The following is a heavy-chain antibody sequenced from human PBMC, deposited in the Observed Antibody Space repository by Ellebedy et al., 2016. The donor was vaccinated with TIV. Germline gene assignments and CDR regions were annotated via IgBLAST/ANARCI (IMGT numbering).Heavy chain of an antibody. CDR2: IYFSGTT. J-gene: IGHJ4*02. CDR3: ARSPTVDTPMATASTFDY. Sequence: SETLSLTCTVSGGSISGYYWAWIRQPPGKGLEWIGWIYFSGTTNYNLSLKSRVTISVDTSKNQFSLMLNSVTAADTALYFCARSPTVDTPMATASTFDYWGQGTLVTVSS. CDR1: GGSISGYY. D-gene: IGHD5-18*01. V-gene: IGHV4-59*01.